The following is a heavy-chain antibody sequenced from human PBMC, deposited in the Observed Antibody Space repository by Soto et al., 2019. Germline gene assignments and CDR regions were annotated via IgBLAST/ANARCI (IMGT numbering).Heavy chain of an antibody. Sequence: GASVKVSCKASGYTFTSYYMHWVRQAPGQGLEWMGIINPSGGSTSYAQKFQGRVTMTRDTSTSTVYMELSSLRSEDTAVYYCARDGLVVMITFGGVIGMSFDYWGQGTLVTVSS. CDR1: GYTFTSYY. J-gene: IGHJ4*02. CDR3: ARDGLVVMITFGGVIGMSFDY. CDR2: INPSGGST. V-gene: IGHV1-46*01. D-gene: IGHD3-16*02.